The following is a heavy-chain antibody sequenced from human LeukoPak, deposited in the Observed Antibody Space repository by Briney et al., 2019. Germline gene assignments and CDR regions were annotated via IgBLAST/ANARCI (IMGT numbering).Heavy chain of an antibody. V-gene: IGHV3-30*18. Sequence: GGSLRLSCAASGFTFSSYGMHCVRHTPGKRGEYGALISVDGSKNDYADSVKGRFTNSRYNSKNTLYLQMNSLIPDDTAVYYCAKGRQQWWTFDALYIWGQGTMVTVSS. J-gene: IGHJ3*02. CDR1: GFTFSSYG. CDR3: AKGRQQWWTFDALYI. D-gene: IGHD5-18*01. CDR2: ISVDGSKN.